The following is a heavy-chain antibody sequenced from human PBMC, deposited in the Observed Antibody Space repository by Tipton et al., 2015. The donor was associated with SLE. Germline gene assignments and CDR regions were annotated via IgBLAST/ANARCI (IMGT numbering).Heavy chain of an antibody. CDR1: GGSITNYY. CDR2: IYSSGTT. J-gene: IGHJ4*02. CDR3: ARDPGLWFADY. V-gene: IGHV4-59*01. Sequence: TLSLTCTVSGGSITNYYWSWIRQPPGKGPECIGYIYSSGTTNYNPSLKSRVTISTDTSKKQFFLNLSTVTAADTAVFYCARDPGLWFADYWGQGTLVTVSS. D-gene: IGHD3-10*01.